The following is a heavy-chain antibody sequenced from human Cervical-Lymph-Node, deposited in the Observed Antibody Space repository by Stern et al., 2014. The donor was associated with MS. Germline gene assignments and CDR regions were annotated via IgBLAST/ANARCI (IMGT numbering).Heavy chain of an antibody. V-gene: IGHV3-30*03. D-gene: IGHD3-9*01. CDR1: GYTISSHG. CDR2: TSSAVSEN. CDR3: ARWWGSSNTGYFLDY. J-gene: IGHJ4*02. Sequence: QVQLVESGGGVVQPGRSLRLSCEVSGYTISSHGMHWVRQPPGKGLEWVATTSSAVSENYYSDPVKGRYHISRDIAKNTLYLQMNSVRHEDTAVYYCARWWGSSNTGYFLDYWGQGTLVTVSS.